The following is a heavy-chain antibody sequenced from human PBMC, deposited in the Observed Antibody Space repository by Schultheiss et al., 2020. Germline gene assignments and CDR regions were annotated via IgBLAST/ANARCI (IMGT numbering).Heavy chain of an antibody. J-gene: IGHJ4*02. D-gene: IGHD2-8*01. V-gene: IGHV3-48*01. Sequence: GGSLRLSCAASGFTFSSYSMNWVRQAPGKGLEWVSYISSSSSTIYYADSVKGRFTISRDNAKNSLYLQMNSLRAEDTALYYCAKDIDPRGHCNNGVCYNFDYWGQGTLVTVSS. CDR3: AKDIDPRGHCNNGVCYNFDY. CDR2: ISSSSSTI. CDR1: GFTFSSYS.